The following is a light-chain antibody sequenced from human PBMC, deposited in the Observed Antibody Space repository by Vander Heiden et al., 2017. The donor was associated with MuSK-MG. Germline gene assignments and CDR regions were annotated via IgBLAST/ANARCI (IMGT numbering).Light chain of an antibody. J-gene: IGKJ5*01. V-gene: IGKV3-15*01. Sequence: EIVMTQSPATLSVSPGERATLSCRASQSVSSNFAWYQQKPGQPPRRLLYGASTRATGIPARFSGSGSGTEFTLPISSLQSEDFAVYYCQQYNNWSPYTFGQGTRLEIK. CDR1: QSVSSN. CDR3: QQYNNWSPYT. CDR2: GAS.